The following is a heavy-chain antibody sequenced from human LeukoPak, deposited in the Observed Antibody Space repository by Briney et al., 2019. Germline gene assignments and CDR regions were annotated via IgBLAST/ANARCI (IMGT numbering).Heavy chain of an antibody. Sequence: GGSLRLSCAASGFTFSSYWMHWVRQAPGKGLVWVSRINSDGSSTNYADSVKGRFTISRDNAKNTLYLQMNSLRAEDAAVYYCARGMRYIGSYSTRGYYMDVWGKGTTVTVSS. V-gene: IGHV3-74*01. CDR3: ARGMRYIGSYSTRGYYMDV. CDR1: GFTFSSYW. CDR2: INSDGSST. D-gene: IGHD1-26*01. J-gene: IGHJ6*03.